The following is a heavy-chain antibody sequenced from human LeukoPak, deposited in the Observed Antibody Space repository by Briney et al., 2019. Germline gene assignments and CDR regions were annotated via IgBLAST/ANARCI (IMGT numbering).Heavy chain of an antibody. V-gene: IGHV1-18*01. D-gene: IGHD5-12*01. CDR1: GYTFINYG. CDR3: VRGRRAATILGGLDY. J-gene: IGHJ4*02. Sequence: ASVKVSCKASGYTFINYGFSRVRQAPGQGLECMGWISAYTGNTNYAQKFQGRATMTTDTSASTAYMELRSLRSDDTAVFYCVRGRRAATILGGLDYWGQGTLVIVSS. CDR2: ISAYTGNT.